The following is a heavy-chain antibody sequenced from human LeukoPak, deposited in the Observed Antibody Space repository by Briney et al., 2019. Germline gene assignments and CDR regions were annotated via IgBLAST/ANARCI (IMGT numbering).Heavy chain of an antibody. V-gene: IGHV4-39*01. CDR3: ASSDYYDSSGYYDY. CDR1: GGSISSSSYY. CDR2: IYYSGST. J-gene: IGHJ4*02. Sequence: SETLSLTCTVPGGSISSSSYYWGWIRQPPGKGLEWIGSIYYSGSTYYNPSLKSRVTISVDTSKNQFSLKLSSVTAADTAVYYCASSDYYDSSGYYDYWGQGTLVTVSS. D-gene: IGHD3-22*01.